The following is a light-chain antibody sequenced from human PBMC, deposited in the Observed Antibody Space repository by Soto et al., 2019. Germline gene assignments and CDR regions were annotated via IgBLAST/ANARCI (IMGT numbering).Light chain of an antibody. CDR2: GVS. CDR1: INDFVVYNY. Sequence: SGLTQPASVSVSPRQSITISCTGTINDFVVYNYVSWYQQLPGKAPKLMIYGVSNRPSGVSNRFSGSKSGSTASLTISGLQADDEADYYCSTHTTSGALQVFGTGSKVAVL. V-gene: IGLV2-14*01. CDR3: STHTTSGALQV. J-gene: IGLJ1*01.